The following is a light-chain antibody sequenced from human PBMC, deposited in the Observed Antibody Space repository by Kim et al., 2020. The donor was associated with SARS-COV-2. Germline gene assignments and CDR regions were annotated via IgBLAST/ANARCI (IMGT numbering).Light chain of an antibody. V-gene: IGLV3-19*01. CDR1: SLRSYY. CDR2: GRN. Sequence: SSELTQDPAVSVALGQTARITCQGDSLRSYYATWYQQKPRQAPLLVIFGRNNPPSGIPDRFSGSTSGNTASLTISGAQAEDEADFYCQSRDSGGNVVFGGGTKLTVL. J-gene: IGLJ2*01. CDR3: QSRDSGGNVV.